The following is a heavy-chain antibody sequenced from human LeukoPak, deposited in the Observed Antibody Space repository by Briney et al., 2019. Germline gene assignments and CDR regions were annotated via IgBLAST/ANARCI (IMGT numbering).Heavy chain of an antibody. Sequence: PGRSLRLSCAASGFTFSNYGIHWVRQAPGKGLEWVAIIWSDGSNKYYADSVKGRFTISRDNSKNTLYLQMNSLRVEDTAVYYCAKELAPYYQLHQDWGQGTLVTVSS. J-gene: IGHJ4*02. CDR3: AKELAPYYQLHQD. CDR2: IWSDGSNK. D-gene: IGHD2-2*01. V-gene: IGHV3-33*03. CDR1: GFTFSNYG.